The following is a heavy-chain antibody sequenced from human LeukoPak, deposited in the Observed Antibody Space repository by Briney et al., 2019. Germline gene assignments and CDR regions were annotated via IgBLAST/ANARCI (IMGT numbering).Heavy chain of an antibody. D-gene: IGHD3/OR15-3a*01. CDR3: ARESGDFWTGYRTFFDY. V-gene: IGHV3-7*01. J-gene: IGHJ4*02. CDR1: GITFSSYW. Sequence: GGSLRLSRAASGITFSSYWMSWVRQAPGKGLEWVANIKQDGSEKYYVDSVKGRFTISRDNAKNSLYLQMNSLRAEDTAVYYCARESGDFWTGYRTFFDYWGQGTLVTVSS. CDR2: IKQDGSEK.